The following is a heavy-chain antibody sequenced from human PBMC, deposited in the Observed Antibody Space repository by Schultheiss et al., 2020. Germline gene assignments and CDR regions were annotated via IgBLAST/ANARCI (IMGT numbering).Heavy chain of an antibody. CDR3: AKGKQYSSGWYYFDY. V-gene: IGHV3-23*01. D-gene: IGHD6-19*01. CDR1: GFTFSTYA. J-gene: IGHJ4*02. Sequence: GGSLRLSCAASGFTFSTYAMGWVRQAPGKGLEWVSSISGSDDSTYYADSVEGRFTISRDNSKNTVFLQMHSLRAEDTAVYYCAKGKQYSSGWYYFDYWGQGTLVTVSS. CDR2: ISGSDDST.